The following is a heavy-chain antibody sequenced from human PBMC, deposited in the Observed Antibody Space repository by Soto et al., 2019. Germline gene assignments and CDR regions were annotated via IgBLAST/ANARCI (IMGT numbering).Heavy chain of an antibody. V-gene: IGHV3-23*01. CDR2: LSGTDGRT. D-gene: IGHD6-13*01. Sequence: EVQLLESGGTLVQPGGSLRLSCAASGFTFSSYAMKWVRQAPGKGLEWVSTLSGTDGRTYYADSVQGRFTISRDNAKNTLDLQMNRLRAEDTAVYYWADRWSSSWYGVVDYWGQGTLVTVSS. J-gene: IGHJ4*02. CDR3: ADRWSSSWYGVVDY. CDR1: GFTFSSYA.